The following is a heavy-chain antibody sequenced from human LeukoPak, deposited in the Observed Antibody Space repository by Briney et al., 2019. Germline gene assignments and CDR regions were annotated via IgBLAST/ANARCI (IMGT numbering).Heavy chain of an antibody. Sequence: ASVKVSCKASGYTFTCYYMQWVRQAPGQGLEWMGRINPNSGGTNYAQKFQGRVTMTRDTSISTAYMELSRLRSDDTAVYYCARDQLNYYYYYGMDVWGQGTTVTVSS. V-gene: IGHV1-2*06. CDR3: ARDQLNYYYYYGMDV. D-gene: IGHD5-24*01. J-gene: IGHJ6*02. CDR1: GYTFTCYY. CDR2: INPNSGGT.